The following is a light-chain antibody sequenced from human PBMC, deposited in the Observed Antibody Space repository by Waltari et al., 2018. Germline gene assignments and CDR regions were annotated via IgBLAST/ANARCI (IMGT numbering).Light chain of an antibody. CDR3: QQYDNLPRT. J-gene: IGKJ3*01. CDR2: AAS. CDR1: QSISTY. V-gene: IGKV1-39*01. Sequence: DIQMTQSPSSLSASVGDRVTITCRASQSISTYLNWYQQTPGKAPKLLISAASSLQSGVPSRFSGSGSETDFALTITSLQPEDFATYYCQQYDNLPRTFGPGTKVDIK.